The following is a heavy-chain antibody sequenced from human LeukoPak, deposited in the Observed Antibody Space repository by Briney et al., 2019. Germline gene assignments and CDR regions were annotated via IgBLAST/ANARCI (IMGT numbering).Heavy chain of an antibody. D-gene: IGHD5-18*01. V-gene: IGHV4-39*07. Sequence: SETLSLTCTVSGGSISSGSYYWGWIRQPPGKGLEWIGSIYHSGSTYYNPSLKSRVTISVDTSKNQFSLKLSSVTAADTAVYYCARLDTGNRGTSNWFDPWGQGTLVTVSS. CDR3: ARLDTGNRGTSNWFDP. CDR2: IYHSGST. CDR1: GGSISSGSYY. J-gene: IGHJ5*02.